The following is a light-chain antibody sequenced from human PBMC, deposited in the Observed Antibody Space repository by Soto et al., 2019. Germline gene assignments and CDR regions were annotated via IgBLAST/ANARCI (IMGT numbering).Light chain of an antibody. CDR1: QSVSNN. J-gene: IGKJ4*01. Sequence: EIVLTQSPGTLSLSPGERGTLYCRASQSVSNNLAWYQQNPGQAPRLLIYGASTRATGIPARFSGSGSGTEFTLTISSLQSEDFAVYYCHHYGSTLLPFGGGTKVDIK. CDR2: GAS. CDR3: HHYGSTLLP. V-gene: IGKV3-15*01.